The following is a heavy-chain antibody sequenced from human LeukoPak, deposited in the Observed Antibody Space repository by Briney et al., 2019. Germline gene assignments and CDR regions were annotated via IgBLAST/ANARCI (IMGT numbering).Heavy chain of an antibody. J-gene: IGHJ4*02. Sequence: GGSLRLSCAASGFTFSSYRMNWVRQAPGRGLEWVSYISSSTSAVYYADSVKGRFTISRDNAKNSLYLQMNSLRDEDTAVYYCARGSGDYSGQGTLVTVSS. CDR2: ISSSTSAV. CDR3: ARGSGDY. CDR1: GFTFSSYR. V-gene: IGHV3-48*02.